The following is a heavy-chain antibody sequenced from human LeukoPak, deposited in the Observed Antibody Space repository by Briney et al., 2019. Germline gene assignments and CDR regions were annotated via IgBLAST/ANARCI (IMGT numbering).Heavy chain of an antibody. V-gene: IGHV4-39*07. CDR2: IYYSGST. D-gene: IGHD3-22*01. CDR1: GGSISSSSYY. Sequence: PSETLSLTCTVSGGSISSSSYYWGWIRQPPGKGLEWIGSIYYSGSTYYNPSLKSRVTISVDTSKNQFSLKLSSVTAADTAVYYCARDLRGGGYYYDSSGYSSLYYFDYWGQGTLVTVSS. J-gene: IGHJ4*02. CDR3: ARDLRGGGYYYDSSGYSSLYYFDY.